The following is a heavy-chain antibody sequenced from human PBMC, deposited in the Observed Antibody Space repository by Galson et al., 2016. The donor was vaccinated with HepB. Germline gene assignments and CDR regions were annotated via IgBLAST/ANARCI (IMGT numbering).Heavy chain of an antibody. CDR1: GFTFSRNY. CDR2: INSDGSNT. V-gene: IGHV3-74*01. D-gene: IGHD2-8*02. J-gene: IGHJ4*02. Sequence: SLRLSCAASGFTFSRNYMHWVRQAPGKGLVWVSRINSDGSNTDYADSVKGRYTISRDNAKSTLYLQMNSLRAEDTAVYYCARNSRTDFDYWGQGILVTVSS. CDR3: ARNSRTDFDY.